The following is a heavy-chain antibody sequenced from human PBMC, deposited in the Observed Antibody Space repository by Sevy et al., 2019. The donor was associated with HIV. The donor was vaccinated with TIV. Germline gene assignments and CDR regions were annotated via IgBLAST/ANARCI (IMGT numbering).Heavy chain of an antibody. CDR1: GFTFSSYG. CDR2: IWYDGSNK. D-gene: IGHD5-18*01. Sequence: GGSLRLSCAASGFTFSSYGMHWVRQAPGKGLEWVAVIWYDGSNKYYADSVKGRFTISRDNSKNTLYLQMNSLRAEDTAVYYCASAPGYSYGLDYWGQGTLVTVSS. CDR3: ASAPGYSYGLDY. J-gene: IGHJ4*02. V-gene: IGHV3-33*01.